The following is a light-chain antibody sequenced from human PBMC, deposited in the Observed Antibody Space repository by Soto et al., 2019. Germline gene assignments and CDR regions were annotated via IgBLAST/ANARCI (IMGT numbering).Light chain of an antibody. CDR3: QQSYSTSTWT. V-gene: IGKV1-39*01. CDR2: AAS. CDR1: QGISSY. Sequence: DIQMTQSPSSLAAAVGDRVTITCRASQGISSYLNWYQQKPGKAPKLLIYAASSLQSGVPSRFSGSGSGTDFTLTISSLLLEDFATYYCQQSYSTSTWTFGQGTKVEIK. J-gene: IGKJ1*01.